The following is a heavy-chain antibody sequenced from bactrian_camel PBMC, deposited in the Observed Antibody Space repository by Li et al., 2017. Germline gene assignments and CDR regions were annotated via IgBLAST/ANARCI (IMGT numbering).Heavy chain of an antibody. CDR1: AYTFRGNH. D-gene: IGHD5*01. J-gene: IGHJ4*01. Sequence: VQLVESGGGSVQAGGSLRLSCAASAYTFRGNHVAWFRQAPGKVREGVAYISTQGGTITYADSVKGRFIISRDNAENTVYLQLNSLKREDSATYYCAATAWGYRRWVGSLLSPYDYNYWGQGTQVTVS. CDR2: ISTQGGTI. CDR3: AATAWGYRRWVGSLLSPYDYNY. V-gene: IGHV3S40*01.